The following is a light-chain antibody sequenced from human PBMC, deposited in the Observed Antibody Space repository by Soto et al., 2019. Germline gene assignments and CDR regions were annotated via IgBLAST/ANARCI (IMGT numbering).Light chain of an antibody. Sequence: SALTQPPSASGSPGRSVTISCTGTSSDVGYYNYVSWYQQYPGKAPKVLIYEISKRLSGVPDRFAGSKSGNTASLTVSGLQAEYEADYYCCSYAGNNNWLFGGGTKLTVL. CDR2: EIS. J-gene: IGLJ3*02. V-gene: IGLV2-8*01. CDR1: SSDVGYYNY. CDR3: CSYAGNNNWL.